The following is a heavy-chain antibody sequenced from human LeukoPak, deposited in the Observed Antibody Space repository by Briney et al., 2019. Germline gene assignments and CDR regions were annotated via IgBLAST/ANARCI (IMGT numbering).Heavy chain of an antibody. CDR2: ISAYNGNT. J-gene: IGHJ6*03. CDR3: ARGPIIDIVIVPAADDYYYMDV. Sequence: ASVKVSCKASGYSFTDKYMHWVRQAPGQGLEWMGWISAYNGNTKYPQKLQGRVTMTTDTSTSTAYMELRSLRSDDTAVYYCARGPIIDIVIVPAADDYYYMDVWGKGTTVTVSS. V-gene: IGHV1-18*01. CDR1: GYSFTDKY. D-gene: IGHD2-2*01.